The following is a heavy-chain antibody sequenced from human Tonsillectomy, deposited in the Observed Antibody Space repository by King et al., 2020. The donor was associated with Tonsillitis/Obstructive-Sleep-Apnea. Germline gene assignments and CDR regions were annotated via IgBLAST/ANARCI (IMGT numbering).Heavy chain of an antibody. J-gene: IGHJ4*02. CDR1: GFYLNTGGVG. V-gene: IGHV2-5*02. D-gene: IGHD3-10*01. CDR2: IYWDDDK. CDR3: AHGITTGFDD. Sequence: FTLQESGPTLVKPTQTLTLTCTFSGFYLNTGGVGVGWIRQPPGKALEWLALIYWDDDKHYSPSLKSRLTSTKDTSKNQVVLTMTNMDPVDTATYYCAHGITTGFDDWGQGTLVTVSS.